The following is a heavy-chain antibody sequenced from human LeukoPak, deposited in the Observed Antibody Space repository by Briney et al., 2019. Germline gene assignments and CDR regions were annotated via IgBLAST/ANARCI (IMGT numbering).Heavy chain of an antibody. CDR1: GFTFSSYA. V-gene: IGHV3-23*01. D-gene: IGHD5-24*01. CDR2: ISGSGGST. CDR3: ARADMTTITYPEY. J-gene: IGHJ4*02. Sequence: GGSLRLSCAASGFTFSSYAMSWVRQAPGKGLEWVSAISGSGGSTYYADSVKGRFTISRDNSKNTLYLQMNSLRAEDTALYYCARADMTTITYPEYWGQGTPVTVSS.